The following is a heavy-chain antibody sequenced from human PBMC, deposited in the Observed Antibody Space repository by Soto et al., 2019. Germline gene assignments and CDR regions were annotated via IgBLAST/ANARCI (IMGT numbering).Heavy chain of an antibody. CDR3: ARGAETRIAAAETVDFQH. V-gene: IGHV1-8*01. D-gene: IGHD6-25*01. CDR1: GYAFTSYD. Sequence: ASVKVSCKASGYAFTSYDINWVRQATGQGLEWMGLMNPNSGNTGYAQKFQGRVTMTRDTSTSTVYMELSSLRSEDTAVYYCARGAETRIAAAETVDFQHWGQGTLVTVSS. CDR2: MNPNSGNT. J-gene: IGHJ1*01.